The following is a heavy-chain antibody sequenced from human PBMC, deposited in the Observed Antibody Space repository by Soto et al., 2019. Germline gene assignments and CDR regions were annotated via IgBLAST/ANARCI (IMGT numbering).Heavy chain of an antibody. V-gene: IGHV3-23*01. Sequence: PGGSLRLSCAASGFTFSIHAMTLVRQAPGKGLEWVSSISGSGGTTYYADSVKGRFTISRDNSKNTLFLQMNSLRAEDTAVYYCAKTDGYNHCGAFDIWDQGTMVTVSS. CDR2: ISGSGGTT. CDR3: AKTDGYNHCGAFDI. J-gene: IGHJ3*02. D-gene: IGHD5-12*01. CDR1: GFTFSIHA.